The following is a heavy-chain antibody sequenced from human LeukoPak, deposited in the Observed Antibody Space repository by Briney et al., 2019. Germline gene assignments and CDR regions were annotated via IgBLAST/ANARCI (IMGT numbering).Heavy chain of an antibody. CDR3: ASLTYYYDSSGYYYDGAFDI. J-gene: IGHJ3*02. CDR2: MNPNSGNT. Sequence: GASVKVSCKASGYTFTSYDINWVRQATGQGPEWMGWMNPNSGNTGYAQKFQGRVTMTRNTSISTAYMELSSLRSEDTAVYYCASLTYYYDSSGYYYDGAFDIWGQGTMVTVSS. D-gene: IGHD3-22*01. CDR1: GYTFTSYD. V-gene: IGHV1-8*01.